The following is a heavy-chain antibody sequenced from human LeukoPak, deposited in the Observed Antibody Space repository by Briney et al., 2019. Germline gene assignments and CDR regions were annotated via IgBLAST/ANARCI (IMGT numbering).Heavy chain of an antibody. D-gene: IGHD3-22*01. J-gene: IGHJ4*02. CDR3: AKDFGLYDTTTHFDY. V-gene: IGHV3-9*01. CDR2: ITWNSGNI. Sequence: GRSLRLSCAASGFTFDDYAMHWVRQAPGKGLEWVSGITWNSGNIDYADSIKGRFTISRDNANNSLYLQMNSLTTEDTAFYYCAKDFGLYDTTTHFDYWGQGTLVTVSS. CDR1: GFTFDDYA.